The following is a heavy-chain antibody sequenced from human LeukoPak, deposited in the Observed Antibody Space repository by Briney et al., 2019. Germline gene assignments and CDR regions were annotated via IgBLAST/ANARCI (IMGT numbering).Heavy chain of an antibody. D-gene: IGHD3-10*01. CDR2: IGADSNYI. Sequence: GGSLRLSCAASGFTFSSYTMNWVRQAPGKGLEWVSAIGADSNYITYADSVKGRFTISRDNSKNTLYLQMNSLRAEDTAVYYCARAGSGGSYYTNWGQGTLVTVSS. CDR3: ARAGSGGSYYTN. J-gene: IGHJ4*02. V-gene: IGHV3-21*04. CDR1: GFTFSSYT.